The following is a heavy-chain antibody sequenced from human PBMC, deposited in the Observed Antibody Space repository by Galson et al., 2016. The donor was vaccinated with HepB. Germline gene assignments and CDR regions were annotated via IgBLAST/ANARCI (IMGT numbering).Heavy chain of an antibody. CDR2: INWNSKDI. D-gene: IGHD2-21*01. V-gene: IGHV3-43*01. J-gene: IGHJ4*02. CDR1: GFRFEEYN. CDR3: AKDSKAYSFDY. Sequence: SLRLSCAVSGFRFEEYNMHWVRQAPGKGLEWISFINWNSKDIGYADSVKGRFTISRDNGRNSVSLHLKSLRPEDTALYYCAKDSKAYSFDYWGPGTLVTVSS.